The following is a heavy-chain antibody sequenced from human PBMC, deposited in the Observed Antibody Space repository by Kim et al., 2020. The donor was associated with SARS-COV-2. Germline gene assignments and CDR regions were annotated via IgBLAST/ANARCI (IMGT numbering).Heavy chain of an antibody. CDR2: INAGNGNT. V-gene: IGHV1-3*01. CDR3: ARDTPPYYYDSSGYYSFDY. Sequence: ASVKVSCKASGYTFTSYAMHWVRQAPGQRLEWMGWINAGNGNTKYSQKFQGRVTITRDTSASTAYMELSSLRSEDTAVYYCARDTPPYYYDSSGYYSFDYWGQGTLVTVSS. J-gene: IGHJ4*02. D-gene: IGHD3-22*01. CDR1: GYTFTSYA.